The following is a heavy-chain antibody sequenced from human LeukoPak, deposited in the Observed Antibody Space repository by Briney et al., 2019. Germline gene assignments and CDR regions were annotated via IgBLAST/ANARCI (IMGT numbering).Heavy chain of an antibody. V-gene: IGHV1-2*02. J-gene: IGHJ3*02. Sequence: ASVKVSCKASGYTFTGYYMHWVRQAPGQGLEWMGWINPNSGGTSYAQTFQGRVTMTRDTSISTAYMELSRLRSDDTAVYYCARAGIWDYSDSSGYHNAAFDIWGQGTMVTVSS. CDR1: GYTFTGYY. CDR2: INPNSGGT. CDR3: ARAGIWDYSDSSGYHNAAFDI. D-gene: IGHD3-22*01.